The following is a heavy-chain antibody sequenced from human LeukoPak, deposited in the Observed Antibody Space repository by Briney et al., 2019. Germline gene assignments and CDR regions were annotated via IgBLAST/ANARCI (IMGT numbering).Heavy chain of an antibody. J-gene: IGHJ4*02. CDR3: ARAAVVLLWFGYFDY. D-gene: IGHD3-10*01. CDR2: VSYDGTNK. V-gene: IGHV3-30*04. CDR1: GFTFSNYA. Sequence: GGSLRLSCAASGFTFSNYAMHWVRQAPGKGLEWLAIVSYDGTNKYSADSVKGRFTISRDNSKNMVFLQVNSLRAEDTAVYYCARAAVVLLWFGYFDYWGQGTLVTVSS.